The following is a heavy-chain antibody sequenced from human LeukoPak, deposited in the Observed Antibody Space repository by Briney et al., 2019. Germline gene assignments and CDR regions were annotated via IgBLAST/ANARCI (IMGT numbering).Heavy chain of an antibody. CDR2: MNPNSGNT. D-gene: IGHD4/OR15-4a*01. CDR1: GGAFSSYA. J-gene: IGHJ5*02. Sequence: ASVKVSCKASGGAFSSYAISWVRQAPGQGREWMGWMNPNSGNTGYAQKFQGRVTMTRNTSISTAYMELSSLRSEDTAVYYSAISMVAVEYNWFDPWGEGTPVTVSS. CDR3: AISMVAVEYNWFDP. V-gene: IGHV1-8*02.